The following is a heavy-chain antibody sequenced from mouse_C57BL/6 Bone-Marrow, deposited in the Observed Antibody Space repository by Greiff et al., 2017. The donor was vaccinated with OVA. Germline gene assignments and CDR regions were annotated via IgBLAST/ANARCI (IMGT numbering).Heavy chain of an antibody. CDR2: ISNGGGST. D-gene: IGHD4-1*01. V-gene: IGHV5-12-2*01. J-gene: IGHJ3*01. CDR3: ARNRDGGRWFAY. CDR1: GFTFSSYT. Sequence: EVMLVESGGGLVQPGGSLKLSCAASGFTFSSYTMSWVRQTPEKRLEWVAYISNGGGSTYYPDTVKGRFTISRDNAKNTLYLQMSSLKSEDTAMYYCARNRDGGRWFAYCGQGTLVTVSA.